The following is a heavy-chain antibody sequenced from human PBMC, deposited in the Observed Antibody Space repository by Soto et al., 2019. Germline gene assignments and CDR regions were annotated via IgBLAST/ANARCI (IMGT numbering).Heavy chain of an antibody. J-gene: IGHJ5*02. D-gene: IGHD3-3*01. CDR2: INHSGST. CDR1: GGSFSGYY. V-gene: IGHV4-34*01. CDR3: ARVGRFLGWFDP. Sequence: SETLSLTCAVYGGSFSGYYWSWIRQPPGKGLEWIGEINHSGSTNYNPSLKSRVTISVDTSKNQFSLKLSSVTAADTAVYYCARVGRFLGWFDPWGQGTLVTVS.